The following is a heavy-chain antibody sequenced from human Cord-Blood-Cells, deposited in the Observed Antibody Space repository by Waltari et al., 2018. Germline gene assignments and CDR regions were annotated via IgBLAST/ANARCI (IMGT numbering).Heavy chain of an antibody. D-gene: IGHD2-2*01. Sequence: EVQLVESGGGLVQPGRSLRRSCTASGFTFGDYAMSWLRKAPGKGLEWVGFIRSKAYGGTTEYAASVKGRFTISRDDSKSIAYLQMNSLKTEDTAVYYCTRGCSSTSCYRAFDYWGQGTLVTVSS. CDR2: IRSKAYGGTT. CDR1: GFTFGDYA. V-gene: IGHV3-49*03. CDR3: TRGCSSTSCYRAFDY. J-gene: IGHJ4*02.